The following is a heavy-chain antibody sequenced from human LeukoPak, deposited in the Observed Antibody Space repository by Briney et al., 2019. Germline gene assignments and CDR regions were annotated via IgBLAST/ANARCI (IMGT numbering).Heavy chain of an antibody. CDR2: IIPNFGTA. J-gene: IGHJ4*02. D-gene: IGHD3-22*01. CDR3: ARGPFRGTYYYDSSGYYLFDY. V-gene: IGHV1-69*13. CDR1: GGTFSSYA. Sequence: SVKVSCKASGGTFSSYAISWVRQAPGQGLEWMGGIIPNFGTANYAQKFQGRVTITADESTSTAYMELSSLRSEDTAVYYCARGPFRGTYYYDSSGYYLFDYWGQGTLVTVSS.